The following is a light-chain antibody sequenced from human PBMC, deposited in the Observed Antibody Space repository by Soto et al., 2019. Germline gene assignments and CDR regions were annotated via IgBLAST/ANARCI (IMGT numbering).Light chain of an antibody. V-gene: IGKV1-27*01. J-gene: IGKJ4*01. CDR3: QQRSNWPLT. Sequence: DIQMTQSPSSLSASVGDSVTITFRSSQGINNYLAWYQQKPGKVPVLLIYDASNRATGIPARFSGSGSGTDFTLTISSLEPEDFAVYYCQQRSNWPLTFGGGTKVDIK. CDR2: DAS. CDR1: QGINNY.